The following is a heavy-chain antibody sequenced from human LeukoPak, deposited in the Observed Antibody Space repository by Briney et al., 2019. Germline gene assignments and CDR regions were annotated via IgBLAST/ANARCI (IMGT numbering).Heavy chain of an antibody. CDR3: AKDRKVRGVHYYYGMDV. J-gene: IGHJ6*02. CDR1: GFTFSSYA. D-gene: IGHD3-10*01. V-gene: IGHV3-23*01. CDR2: IGANGGST. Sequence: GGSLRLSCAASGFTFSSYAMRWVRQAPGKGLEWVSTIGANGGSTYYVDSVEGRFTISRDNSEKTLYLQMNSLRAEDAAIYYCAKDRKVRGVHYYYGMDVWGQGTTVTVSS.